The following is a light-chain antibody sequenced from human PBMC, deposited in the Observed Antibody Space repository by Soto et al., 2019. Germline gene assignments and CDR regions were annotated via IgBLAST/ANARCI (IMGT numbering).Light chain of an antibody. CDR3: QQYGRSPYT. CDR2: GAS. V-gene: IGKV3-20*01. J-gene: IGKJ2*01. CDR1: QSVSNSY. Sequence: EIVLTQSPGTLSLSPGERATLSCRASQSVSNSYLAWYQQKPGQAPRLLIYGASSMATGIPDRFSGSGSGTDFTLTINILEPEDFAVYYCQQYGRSPYTFGQGTKLEIK.